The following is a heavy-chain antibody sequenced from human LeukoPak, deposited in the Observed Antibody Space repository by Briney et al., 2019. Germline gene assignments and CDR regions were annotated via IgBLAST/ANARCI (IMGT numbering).Heavy chain of an antibody. CDR1: GGSFSGYY. J-gene: IGHJ4*02. CDR3: ARASGSGEPSFDY. D-gene: IGHD6-19*01. CDR2: INHSGST. V-gene: IGHV4-34*01. Sequence: SETLSLTCAVYGGSFSGYYWSWIRQPPGKGLEWIGEINHSGSTNYNPSLKSRVTISVDTSKNQFSLKLSSVTAADTAVYYCARASGSGEPSFDYWGQGTLVPSPQ.